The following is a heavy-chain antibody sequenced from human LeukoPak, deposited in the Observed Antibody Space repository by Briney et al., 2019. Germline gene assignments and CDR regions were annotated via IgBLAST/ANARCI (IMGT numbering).Heavy chain of an antibody. D-gene: IGHD3-3*01. J-gene: IGHJ6*02. CDR1: GYTFTGYY. CDR2: INPNCGGT. Sequence: ASVKVSCKASGYTFTGYYMHWVRQAPGQGLEWMGWINPNCGGTNYAQKFQGRVTMTRDTSISTAYMELSRLRSDDTAVYYCARETYYDFWSGYFNGMDVWGQGTTVTVSS. V-gene: IGHV1-2*02. CDR3: ARETYYDFWSGYFNGMDV.